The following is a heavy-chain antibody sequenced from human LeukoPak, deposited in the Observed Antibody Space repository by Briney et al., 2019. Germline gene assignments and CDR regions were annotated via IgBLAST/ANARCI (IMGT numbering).Heavy chain of an antibody. V-gene: IGHV4-59*12. J-gene: IGHJ4*02. CDR3: ARDAKYYYGSRTYFFFEY. D-gene: IGHD3-10*01. Sequence: SETLSLTCTVSGGSISSYYWSWIRQPPGKGLEWIGSIYYSGSTYYNPSLKSRVTISVDTSKNQFSLKLSSVTAADTAVYYCARDAKYYYGSRTYFFFEYWGQGTPLSVSS. CDR2: IYYSGST. CDR1: GGSISSYY.